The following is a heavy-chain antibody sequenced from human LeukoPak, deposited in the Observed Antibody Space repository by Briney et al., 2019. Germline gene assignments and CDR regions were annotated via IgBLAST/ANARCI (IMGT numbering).Heavy chain of an antibody. D-gene: IGHD6-19*01. CDR1: GFTVSSNY. CDR2: IYSGGST. J-gene: IGHJ4*02. Sequence: VGSLRLSCAASGFTVSSNYMSWVRDAPGKGLGWVSVIYSGGSTYYADSVKGRFTISRDNSKKTLYLQMNSLRAEDTAVYYCARLKERWLGPFDYRGEGNLLTVSS. CDR3: ARLKERWLGPFDY. V-gene: IGHV3-53*01.